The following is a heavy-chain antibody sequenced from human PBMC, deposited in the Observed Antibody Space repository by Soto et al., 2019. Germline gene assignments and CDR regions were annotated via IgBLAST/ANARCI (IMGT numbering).Heavy chain of an antibody. CDR1: GGSISSGDYY. D-gene: IGHD3-3*01. CDR2: IYYSGST. V-gene: IGHV4-30-4*01. Sequence: QVQLQGSGPGLVMPSQTLSLTCTVSGGSISSGDYYWTWIRQPPGKGLEWIGYIYYSGSTYYNPSLQSRVTISADTSKNQFSLRLSSVTAADTAFYYCARDVPYYHFSYYYYAMDVWGQVTTVTVSS. J-gene: IGHJ6*02. CDR3: ARDVPYYHFSYYYYAMDV.